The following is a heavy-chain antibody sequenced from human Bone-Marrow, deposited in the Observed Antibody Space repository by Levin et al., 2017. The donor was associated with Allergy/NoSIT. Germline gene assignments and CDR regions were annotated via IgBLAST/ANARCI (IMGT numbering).Heavy chain of an antibody. D-gene: IGHD3-10*01. J-gene: IGHJ4*02. CDR2: IIPIFGTA. CDR3: AREALGSGSFGVS. CDR1: GGTFSSYA. V-gene: IGHV1-69*06. Sequence: GGSLRLSCKASGGTFSSYAISWVRQAPGQGLEWMGGIIPIFGTANYAQKFQGRVTITADKSTSTAYMELSSLRSEDTAVYYCAREALGSGSFGVSWGQGTLVTVSS.